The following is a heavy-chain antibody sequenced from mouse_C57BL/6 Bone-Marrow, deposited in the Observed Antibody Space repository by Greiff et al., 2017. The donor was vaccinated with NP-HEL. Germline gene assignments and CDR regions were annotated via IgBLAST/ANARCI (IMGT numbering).Heavy chain of an antibody. CDR3: ARHPSSSYRYFDV. CDR1: GFTFSSYT. CDR2: ISGGGGNT. Sequence: EVKLMESGGGLVKPGGSLKLSCAASGFTFSSYTMSWVRQTPEKRLEWVATISGGGGNTYYPDSVKGRYTIPRDNAKNTLYLQMSSLRSEDTALYYGARHPSSSYRYFDVWGTGTTVTVSS. D-gene: IGHD1-1*01. V-gene: IGHV5-9*01. J-gene: IGHJ1*03.